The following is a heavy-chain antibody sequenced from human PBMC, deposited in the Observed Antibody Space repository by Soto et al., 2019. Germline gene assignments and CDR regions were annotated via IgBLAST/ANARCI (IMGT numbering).Heavy chain of an antibody. CDR3: ARAGHYYDSSGYAN. Sequence: GASVKFSCKASGYSFATSGISWVRQAPGQGLEWMGWISAYNGNTNYEQKLQDRVTMTTDTSTSTAYLELRSLRSDDTAVYYCARAGHYYDSSGYANWGQGTLVTVSS. CDR2: ISAYNGNT. CDR1: GYSFATSG. V-gene: IGHV1-18*01. D-gene: IGHD3-22*01. J-gene: IGHJ4*02.